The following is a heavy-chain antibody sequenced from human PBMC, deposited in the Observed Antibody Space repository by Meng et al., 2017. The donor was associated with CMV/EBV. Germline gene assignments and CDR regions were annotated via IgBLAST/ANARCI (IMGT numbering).Heavy chain of an antibody. Sequence: SETLSLTCTVSGGSISSSSYYWGWIRQPPGKGLEWIGSIYYSGSTYYNPSLKSRVTISVDTSKNQFSLKLSSVTAADTAVYYCASSRDAAGPSSGWFDPWGQGTLVTVSS. CDR1: GGSISSSSYY. CDR2: IYYSGST. CDR3: ASSRDAAGPSSGWFDP. D-gene: IGHD6-13*01. J-gene: IGHJ5*02. V-gene: IGHV4-39*01.